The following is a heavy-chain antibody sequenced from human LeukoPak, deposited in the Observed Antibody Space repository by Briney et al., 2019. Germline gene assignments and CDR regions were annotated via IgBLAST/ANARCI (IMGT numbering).Heavy chain of an antibody. J-gene: IGHJ4*02. CDR1: GGSFSGYY. CDR2: INHSGST. CDR3: ARGGIAAAGTTDY. D-gene: IGHD6-13*01. V-gene: IGHV4-34*01. Sequence: SEALSLTCAVHGGSFSGYYWSWIRQPPGKGLEWIGEINHSGSTNYNPSLKSRVTISVDTSKNQCSLKLSSVTAADTAVYYCARGGIAAAGTTDYWGQGTLVTVSS.